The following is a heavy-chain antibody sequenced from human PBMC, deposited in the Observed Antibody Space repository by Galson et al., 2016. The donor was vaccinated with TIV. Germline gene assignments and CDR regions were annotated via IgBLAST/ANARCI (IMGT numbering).Heavy chain of an antibody. D-gene: IGHD5-24*01. J-gene: IGHJ4*02. Sequence: SLRPSCAASGFTFSAYRMDWVRQAPGKGLEWVAVISSDGTNAHYADSMKGRFTISRDNSGNTLYLQMNNLRSEDTAVYYCATDGRDAYNPYFDSWGQGTLVTVSS. CDR1: GFTFSAYR. CDR3: ATDGRDAYNPYFDS. V-gene: IGHV3-30*03. CDR2: ISSDGTNA.